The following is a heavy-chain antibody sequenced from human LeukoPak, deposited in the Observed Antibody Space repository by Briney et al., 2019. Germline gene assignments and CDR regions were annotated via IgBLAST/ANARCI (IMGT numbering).Heavy chain of an antibody. D-gene: IGHD6-19*01. CDR1: GFTFSSYA. Sequence: GRSLRLSCAASGFTFSSYAMHWVRQAPGKGLEWVAVISYDGSNKYYADSVKGRFTISRDNFKNTLYLQMNSLRAEDTAVYYCARALRSGWYGHWFDPWGQGTLVTVSS. CDR3: ARALRSGWYGHWFDP. J-gene: IGHJ5*02. V-gene: IGHV3-30-3*01. CDR2: ISYDGSNK.